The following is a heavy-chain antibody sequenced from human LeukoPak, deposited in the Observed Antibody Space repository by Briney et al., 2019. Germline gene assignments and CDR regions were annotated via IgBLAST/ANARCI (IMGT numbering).Heavy chain of an antibody. V-gene: IGHV1-18*01. CDR3: ARSDIVVVASGRYYFDY. J-gene: IGHJ4*02. Sequence: ASVKVSCKASGYTFTSYGISWVRQAPGQGLEWMGWISAYNGNTNYAQKFQGRVTITADKSTSTAYMELSSLRSEDTAVYYCARSDIVVVASGRYYFDYWGQGTLVTVSS. CDR1: GYTFTSYG. D-gene: IGHD2-15*01. CDR2: ISAYNGNT.